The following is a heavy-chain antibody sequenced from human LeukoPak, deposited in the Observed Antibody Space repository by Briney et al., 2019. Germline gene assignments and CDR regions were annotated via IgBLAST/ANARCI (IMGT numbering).Heavy chain of an antibody. D-gene: IGHD1-26*01. CDR1: GFTFSDYW. J-gene: IGHJ4*02. CDR2: ISGSSNYI. CDR3: ARDAYGSSVDY. Sequence: GGSLRLSCAASGFTFSDYWMHWVRRAPGKGLEWVSSISGSSNYIYYADSVKGRFTISRDNAKNSLYLQMNSLRAEDTAVYYCARDAYGSSVDYWGQGTLVTVSS. V-gene: IGHV3-21*01.